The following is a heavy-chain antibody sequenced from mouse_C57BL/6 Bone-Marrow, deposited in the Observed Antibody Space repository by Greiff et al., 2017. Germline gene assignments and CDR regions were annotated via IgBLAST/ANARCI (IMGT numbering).Heavy chain of an antibody. J-gene: IGHJ3*01. D-gene: IGHD1-1*01. V-gene: IGHV1-64*01. CDR2: IHPNSGST. CDR1: GYTFTSYW. Sequence: VQLQQPGAELVKPGASVKLSCKASGYTFTSYWMHWVKQRPGQGLEWIGMIHPNSGSTNYNEKFKSKATLTVDKSSSTAYMQLSSLTSEDSAVYYCARSPTGAWFAYWGQGTLVTVSA. CDR3: ARSPTGAWFAY.